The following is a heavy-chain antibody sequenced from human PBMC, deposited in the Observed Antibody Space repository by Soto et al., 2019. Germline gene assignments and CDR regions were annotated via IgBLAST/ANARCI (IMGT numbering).Heavy chain of an antibody. V-gene: IGHV1-2*02. Sequence: QVQLGQAGAAVMKPGASVKVSCQASGYSFTGYHMHWVRQATGQGLEWMGWIDPPSGGTHYVTEFQGRFAMTSDTSMTTVYMELSRLRSDATAVYYCARCVPAAIPLGWFDPWGQGTLVTVPS. D-gene: IGHD2-2*02. J-gene: IGHJ5*02. CDR1: GYSFTGYH. CDR2: IDPPSGGT. CDR3: ARCVPAAIPLGWFDP.